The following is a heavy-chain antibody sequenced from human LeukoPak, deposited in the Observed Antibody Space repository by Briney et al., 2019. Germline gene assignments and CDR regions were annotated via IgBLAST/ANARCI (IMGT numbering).Heavy chain of an antibody. CDR2: INHSGST. V-gene: IGHV4-34*01. J-gene: IGHJ6*03. Sequence: WETLSLPCAVYGGSFSGYYWRWIRQPPGKGLEWIGEINHSGSTNYNPSLKSRVTISVDTSKNQFSLKLSTVTAADTVEYCGARLHAKRVVPDLAYCYYMDVWGKGTVVTVSS. CDR1: GGSFSGYY. D-gene: IGHD2-2*01. CDR3: ARLHAKRVVPDLAYCYYMDV.